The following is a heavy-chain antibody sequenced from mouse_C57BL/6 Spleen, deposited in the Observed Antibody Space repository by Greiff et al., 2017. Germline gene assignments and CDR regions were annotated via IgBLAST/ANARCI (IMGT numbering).Heavy chain of an antibody. CDR1: GYSITSGYY. Sequence: EVKLMESGPGLVKPSQSLSLTCSVTGYSITSGYYWNWIRQFPGNKLEWMGYISYDGSNNYNPSLKNRISITRDTSKNQFFLKLNSVTTEDTATYYCARGEDYSNPFAYWGQGTLVTVSA. CDR3: ARGEDYSNPFAY. V-gene: IGHV3-6*01. D-gene: IGHD2-5*01. CDR2: ISYDGSN. J-gene: IGHJ3*01.